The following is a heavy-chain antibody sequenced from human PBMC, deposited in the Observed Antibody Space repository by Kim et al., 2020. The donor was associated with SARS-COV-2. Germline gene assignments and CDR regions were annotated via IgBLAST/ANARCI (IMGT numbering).Heavy chain of an antibody. D-gene: IGHD1-26*01. CDR1: GGSIISSNW. CDR3: SRAQGGAFDY. J-gene: IGHJ4*02. CDR2: IYHSGTT. Sequence: SETLSLTCAVSGGSIISSNWWRWVRQPPGKGLEWIGEIYHSGTTNYNPPLKSRVTVSVDKTKNQFSLRLSSVTAADTAVYYCSRAQGGAFDYWGQGTLVTVSS. V-gene: IGHV4-4*02.